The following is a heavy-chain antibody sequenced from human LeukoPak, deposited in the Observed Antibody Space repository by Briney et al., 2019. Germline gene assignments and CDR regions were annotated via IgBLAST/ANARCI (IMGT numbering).Heavy chain of an antibody. CDR1: GYTFTSYA. V-gene: IGHV1-3*01. Sequence: ASVTVSCTASGYTFTSYAMHWVRPAPGQRLEWMGWINAGNGNTKYSQKFQGRVTITRDTSASTAYMELSSLRSEDTAVYYCARGMGRQWYFDLWGRGTLVTVSS. J-gene: IGHJ2*01. CDR2: INAGNGNT. CDR3: ARGMGRQWYFDL. D-gene: IGHD1-26*01.